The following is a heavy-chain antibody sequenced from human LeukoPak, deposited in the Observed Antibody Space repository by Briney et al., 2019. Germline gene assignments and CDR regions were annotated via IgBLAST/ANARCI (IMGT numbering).Heavy chain of an antibody. Sequence: GGSLRLSCAASGFTFSIYAMSWVRQAPGKGLQWVSSITSRGESTWYVDSVKGRFTITRDNSENSLYLQMNSLRAEDAAVYYCARDSRYYDSSLKWGQGTLVTVSS. J-gene: IGHJ4*02. CDR2: ITSRGEST. CDR1: GFTFSIYA. V-gene: IGHV3-23*01. D-gene: IGHD3-22*01. CDR3: ARDSRYYDSSLK.